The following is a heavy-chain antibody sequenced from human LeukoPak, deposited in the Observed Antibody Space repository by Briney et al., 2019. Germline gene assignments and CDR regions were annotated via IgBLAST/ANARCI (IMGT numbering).Heavy chain of an antibody. Sequence: SETLSLTCAVYGGSFSGYYWSWIRQPPGKGLEWIGEINHSGSTNYNPSLKSRVTMSVDTSKNQFSLKLSSVTAADMAVYYCARATRGAYYDFWSGYHNWFDPWGQGTLVTVSS. CDR2: INHSGST. J-gene: IGHJ5*02. D-gene: IGHD3-3*01. CDR1: GGSFSGYY. V-gene: IGHV4-34*01. CDR3: ARATRGAYYDFWSGYHNWFDP.